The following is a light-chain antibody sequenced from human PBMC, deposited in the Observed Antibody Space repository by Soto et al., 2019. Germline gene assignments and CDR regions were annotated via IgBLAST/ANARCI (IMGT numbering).Light chain of an antibody. J-gene: IGKJ2*01. Sequence: EIVMTQSPATLSVSPGERATLSCRASQSVSSDLAWYQHKPGQTPRLLIYGASTRATGIPARFSGSGSGTEFTLTISSLQSEDFAVYYCHQYNNLDHAHTFGQGTKLEIK. CDR1: QSVSSD. CDR3: HQYNNLDHAHT. V-gene: IGKV3-15*01. CDR2: GAS.